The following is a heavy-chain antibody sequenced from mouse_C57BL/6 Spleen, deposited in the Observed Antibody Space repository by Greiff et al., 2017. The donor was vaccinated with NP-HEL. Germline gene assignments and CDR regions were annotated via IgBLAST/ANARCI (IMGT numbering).Heavy chain of an antibody. J-gene: IGHJ3*01. CDR2: INPSTGGT. CDR3: ARFTPFAY. Sequence: VQLQQSGPELVKPGASVKISCKASGYSFTGYYMNWVKQSPEKSLEWIGEINPSTGGTTYNQKFKAKATLTVDKSSSTAYMQLKSLTSEDSAVYYCARFTPFAYWGQGTLVTVSA. V-gene: IGHV1-42*01. CDR1: GYSFTGYY.